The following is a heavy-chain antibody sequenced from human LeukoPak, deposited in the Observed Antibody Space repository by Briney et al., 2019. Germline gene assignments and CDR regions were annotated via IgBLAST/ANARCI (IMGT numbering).Heavy chain of an antibody. D-gene: IGHD6-13*01. V-gene: IGHV6-1*01. J-gene: IGHJ5*01. CDR1: GDSFSSNSAA. Sequence: SQTLSLTCDLSGDSFSSNSAAWNWIRQSPSRGLEWLGRTYYRSKWCNDYVVSVKGRISINPDTSKNRFSLQLNSVTPEDTAVYYCARGGSGWSVSLFDSWGQGTLVTVSS. CDR3: ARGGSGWSVSLFDS. CDR2: TYYRSKWCN.